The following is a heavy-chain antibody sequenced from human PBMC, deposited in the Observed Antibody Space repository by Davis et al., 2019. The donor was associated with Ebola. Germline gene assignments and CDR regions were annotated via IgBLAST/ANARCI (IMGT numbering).Heavy chain of an antibody. CDR1: GGSFSSYP. J-gene: IGHJ4*02. D-gene: IGHD3-9*01. V-gene: IGHV1-69*13. CDR3: ARDFDGGNYYFDY. Sequence: SVKVSCKTSGGSFSSYPISWVRQAPRQGLEWMGGIIPIFDTPHYAQKFQGRITITADASTSTAYMELSSLRSEDTATYFGARDFDGGNYYFDYWGPGTPVTVSS. CDR2: IIPIFDTP.